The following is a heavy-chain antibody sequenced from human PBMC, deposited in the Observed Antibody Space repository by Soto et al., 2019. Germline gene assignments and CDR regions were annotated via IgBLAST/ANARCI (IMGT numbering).Heavy chain of an antibody. Sequence: QVQLVESGGGVVQPGRSLGLSCAASGFTFSNFFIHWVRQVPGKGLEWVSLISYDGTSKYYADSVKGRFTISRDNSRNTLYLQMKSLRPEDTAIYYCARGARDCGGDCLDYWGQGTLVTVSS. D-gene: IGHD2-21*02. CDR2: ISYDGTSK. CDR1: GFTFSNFF. J-gene: IGHJ4*02. V-gene: IGHV3-30-3*01. CDR3: ARGARDCGGDCLDY.